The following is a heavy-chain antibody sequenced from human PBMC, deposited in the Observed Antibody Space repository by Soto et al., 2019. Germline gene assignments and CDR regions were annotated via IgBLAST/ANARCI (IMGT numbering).Heavy chain of an antibody. CDR1: GGSISSGGYY. J-gene: IGHJ6*02. CDR2: IYYSGST. CDR3: ARWLRGSGSYSYGMDF. D-gene: IGHD3-10*01. Sequence: PSETLSLTCTVSGGSISSGGYYWSWIRQHPGKGLEWIGYIYYSGSTYYNPSLKSRVTISVDTSKNQFSLKLSSVTAADTAVYYCARWLRGSGSYSYGMDFWGQGSTVTVSS. V-gene: IGHV4-31*03.